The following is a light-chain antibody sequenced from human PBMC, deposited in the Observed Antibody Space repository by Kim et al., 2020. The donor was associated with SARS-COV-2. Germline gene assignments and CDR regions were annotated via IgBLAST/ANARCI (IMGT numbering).Light chain of an antibody. V-gene: IGKV1-39*01. J-gene: IGKJ5*01. CDR2: TAS. CDR1: QSISSY. CDR3: QQRYSSPPT. Sequence: ASVGDRFTITCRASQSISSYLNWYQQKPGKAPKLLIYTASSLQSGVPSRFSGSGSGTDFTLTISSLQPEDFATYYCQQRYSSPPTFGQGTRLEIK.